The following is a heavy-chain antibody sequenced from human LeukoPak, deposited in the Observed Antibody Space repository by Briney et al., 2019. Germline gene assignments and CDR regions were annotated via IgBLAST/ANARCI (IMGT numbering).Heavy chain of an antibody. V-gene: IGHV3-23*01. J-gene: IGHJ4*02. Sequence: PGGSLRLSCVASGFTFSTYGMSWVRQAPGKGLEWVSGISGSGGSTNYADSVKGRFTISRDNSKNTLYLQMNSLRAEDTAVYYCAKATGGAAYDPFDYWGQGTLVTVSS. CDR3: AKATGGAAYDPFDY. D-gene: IGHD3-16*01. CDR2: ISGSGGST. CDR1: GFTFSTYG.